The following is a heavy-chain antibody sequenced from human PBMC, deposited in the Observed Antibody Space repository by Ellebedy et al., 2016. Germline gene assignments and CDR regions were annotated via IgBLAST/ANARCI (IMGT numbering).Heavy chain of an antibody. CDR1: GGSFSGYY. CDR3: ARVGSSHYDFWSGYPPDYYYYYYYMDV. V-gene: IGHV4-34*01. D-gene: IGHD3-3*01. CDR2: INHSGST. J-gene: IGHJ6*03. Sequence: SETLSLXXAVYGGSFSGYYWSWIRQPPGKGLEWIGEINHSGSTNYNPSLKSRVTISVDTSKNQFSLKLSSVTAADTAVYYCARVGSSHYDFWSGYPPDYYYYYYYMDVWGKGTTVTVSS.